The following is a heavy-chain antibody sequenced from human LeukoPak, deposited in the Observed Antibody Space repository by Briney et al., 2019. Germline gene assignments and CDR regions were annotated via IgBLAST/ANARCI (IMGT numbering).Heavy chain of an antibody. J-gene: IGHJ3*01. Sequence: QPGRSLRLSCAASGFTFMTCAMHWVRQAPGKGLEWVAGVSPDGNNAYYVDSVKGRFSISRDNSKDTLYLQMNSLRPEDTAIYYCARTDYGDYGALDLWGQGTMVTASS. CDR3: ARTDYGDYGALDL. CDR1: GFTFMTCA. CDR2: VSPDGNNA. D-gene: IGHD4-17*01. V-gene: IGHV3-30-3*01.